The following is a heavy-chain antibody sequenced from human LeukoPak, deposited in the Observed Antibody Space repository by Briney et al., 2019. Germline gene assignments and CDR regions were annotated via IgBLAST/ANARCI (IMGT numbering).Heavy chain of an antibody. CDR1: GFTFSSYG. J-gene: IGHJ4*02. V-gene: IGHV3-30*18. CDR2: ISYDGSNK. D-gene: IGHD6-19*01. Sequence: GRSLRLSCAASGFTFSSYGMHWVRQAPGKGLEWVAVISYDGSNKYYADSVKGRFTISRDNSKNTLYLQMNNLRAGDTAVYYCAKDRTHSSGWYYFDYWGQGTLVTVSS. CDR3: AKDRTHSSGWYYFDY.